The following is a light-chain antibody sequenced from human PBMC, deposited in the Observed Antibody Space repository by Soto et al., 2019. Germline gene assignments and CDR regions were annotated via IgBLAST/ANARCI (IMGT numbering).Light chain of an antibody. CDR3: HQFGSPPPDT. CDR2: RAS. J-gene: IGKJ3*01. CDR1: QTISSSF. Sequence: EIVLTQSPGTLSLSPGERATLSCRASQTISSSFLAWYQQKPGQAPRLLIYRASRRAPGIPDRFSGSGSWTDFTLTISRLEPEDFAVYYCHQFGSPPPDTLGPGTKVDSK. V-gene: IGKV3-20*01.